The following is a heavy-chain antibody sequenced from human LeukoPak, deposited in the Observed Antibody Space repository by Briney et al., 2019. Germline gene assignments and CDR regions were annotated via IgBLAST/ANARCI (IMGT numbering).Heavy chain of an antibody. Sequence: GGSLRLSCAASGFTFSSYNMNWVRQAPGKGLEWVSSISSRNNYISYANSVKGRFSISRDNAKNSLYLQMNSLRAEDTAVYYCARPEGSSWLTYAFDIWGQGTMVTVSS. J-gene: IGHJ3*02. CDR1: GFTFSSYN. CDR2: ISSRNNYI. V-gene: IGHV3-21*01. D-gene: IGHD6-13*01. CDR3: ARPEGSSWLTYAFDI.